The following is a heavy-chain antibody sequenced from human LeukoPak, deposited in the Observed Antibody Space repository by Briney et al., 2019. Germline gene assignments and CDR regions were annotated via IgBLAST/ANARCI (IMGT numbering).Heavy chain of an antibody. D-gene: IGHD6-6*01. V-gene: IGHV4-39*07. Sequence: PSETLSLTCSVSGGSVYSSPYYWGWIRQPPGKGLEWLGSIYYNGITYYNPSLKSRVTISEDTSKNQSSLRLSSVTAADTAIYYCSREYSISSPSYYYYYVDVWGKGTTVTVSS. J-gene: IGHJ6*03. CDR2: IYYNGIT. CDR3: SREYSISSPSYYYYYVDV. CDR1: GGSVYSSPYY.